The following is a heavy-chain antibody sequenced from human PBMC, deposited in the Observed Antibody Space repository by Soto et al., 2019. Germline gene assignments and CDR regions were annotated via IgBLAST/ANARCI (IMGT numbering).Heavy chain of an antibody. J-gene: IGHJ4*02. V-gene: IGHV3-21*01. Sequence: PGGSLRLSCTVSGFAFNNSGINWVRQAPGKGLEWVSSISESDYTYYSDSVKGRFTISRDNAKNSVSLQMTTLRVEDTAVYYCAREDSILRPAVSDFWGQGTLVTVSS. D-gene: IGHD2-8*01. CDR2: ISESDYT. CDR3: AREDSILRPAVSDF. CDR1: GFAFNNSG.